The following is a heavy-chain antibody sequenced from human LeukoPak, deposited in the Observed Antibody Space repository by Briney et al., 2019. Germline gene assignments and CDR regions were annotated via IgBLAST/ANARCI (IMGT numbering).Heavy chain of an antibody. CDR1: GFTFSSYG. D-gene: IGHD6-19*01. CDR3: AKLFGGWYSSGWYGDY. CDR2: IWYDGSNK. V-gene: IGHV3-33*06. Sequence: GGSLRLSCAASGFTFSSYGMHWVRQAPGKGLEWVAVIWYDGSNKYYADSVKGRFTISRDNSKNTLYLQMNSLRAEDTAVYYCAKLFGGWYSSGWYGDYWGKGTLVTVSS. J-gene: IGHJ4*02.